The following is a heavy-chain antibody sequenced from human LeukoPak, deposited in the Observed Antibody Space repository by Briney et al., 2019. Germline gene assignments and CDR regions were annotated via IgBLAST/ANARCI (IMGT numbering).Heavy chain of an antibody. V-gene: IGHV4-39*01. CDR3: ARHQSYGSGTYYAPFGY. CDR2: IYYSGST. J-gene: IGHJ4*02. CDR1: GGSLSSSSYY. Sequence: PSETLSLTCTVSGGSLSSSSYYWGWIRQPPMKGLEWIGSIYYSGSTKYNLSLKSRVTISVDTSRNQFSMKLSSVTAADTAVYYCARHQSYGSGTYYAPFGYWGQGILVTVSS. D-gene: IGHD3-10*01.